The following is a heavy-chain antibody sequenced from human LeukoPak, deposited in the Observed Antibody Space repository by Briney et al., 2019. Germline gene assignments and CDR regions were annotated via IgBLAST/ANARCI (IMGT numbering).Heavy chain of an antibody. D-gene: IGHD3-3*01. Sequence: SETLSLICTVSGVSISSYYWSWIRQPAGKGLEWIGRIYTSGSTNYNPSLKSRVTMSVDTSKNQFSLKLSSVTAADTAVYYCARCHTIFGVVIRGGAFDIWGQGTMVTVSS. CDR1: GVSISSYY. V-gene: IGHV4-4*07. J-gene: IGHJ3*02. CDR3: ARCHTIFGVVIRGGAFDI. CDR2: IYTSGST.